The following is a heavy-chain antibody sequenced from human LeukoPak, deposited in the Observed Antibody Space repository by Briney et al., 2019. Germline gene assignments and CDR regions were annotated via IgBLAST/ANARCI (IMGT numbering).Heavy chain of an antibody. CDR1: GFTFDDYA. D-gene: IGHD1-7*01. Sequence: GGSLRLSCAASGFTFDDYAMHWVRQAPGKGLEWVSGISWNSGSIGYADPVKGRFTISRDNAKNSLYLQMNSLRAEDTALYYCAKDILAATIGTYGMDVWGQGTTVTVSS. CDR2: ISWNSGSI. V-gene: IGHV3-9*01. CDR3: AKDILAATIGTYGMDV. J-gene: IGHJ6*02.